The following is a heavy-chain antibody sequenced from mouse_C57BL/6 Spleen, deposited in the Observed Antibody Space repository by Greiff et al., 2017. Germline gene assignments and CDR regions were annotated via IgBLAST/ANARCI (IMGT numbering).Heavy chain of an antibody. Sequence: QVQLQQSGAELVRPGTSVTVSCKASGYAFTNYLIEWVKQRPGQGLEWIGVINPGSGGTNYYEKFKGKATLTADNSSSTAYMQLSSLTSEDSAVYFCARRASSYAMDYWGQGTSVTVSS. CDR1: GYAFTNYL. V-gene: IGHV1-54*01. J-gene: IGHJ4*01. CDR2: INPGSGGT. CDR3: ARRASSYAMDY. D-gene: IGHD6-2*01.